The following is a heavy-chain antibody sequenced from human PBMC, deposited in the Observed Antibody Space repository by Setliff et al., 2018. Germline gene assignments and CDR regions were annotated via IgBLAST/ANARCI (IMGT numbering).Heavy chain of an antibody. J-gene: IGHJ5*02. CDR1: GDSISSGTYY. V-gene: IGHV4-39*01. CDR2: RYYSGHT. D-gene: IGHD4-17*01. Sequence: SETLSLTCTVSGDSISSGTYYWGWIRQPPGKGLEWIGSRYYSGHTYYNPSLKSRVAMSVDKAKDQFSLNLRSVSAADTAIYYCAKHGEESKVTTYLASWGQGTLVTVSS. CDR3: AKHGEESKVTTYLAS.